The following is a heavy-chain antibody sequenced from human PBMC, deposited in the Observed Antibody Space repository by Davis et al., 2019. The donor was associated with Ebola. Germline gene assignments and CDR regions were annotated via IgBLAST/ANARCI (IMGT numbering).Heavy chain of an antibody. V-gene: IGHV1-3*01. Sequence: AASVKVSCKASGYTFTRYAMHWVRQAPGQRLEWMGWINAGNGNTKYSQKFQGRVTITRDTSASTAYMELSSLRSEDTAVYYCARDSSGWYYFDYWGQGTLVTVSS. CDR2: INAGNGNT. CDR1: GYTFTRYA. CDR3: ARDSSGWYYFDY. D-gene: IGHD6-19*01. J-gene: IGHJ4*02.